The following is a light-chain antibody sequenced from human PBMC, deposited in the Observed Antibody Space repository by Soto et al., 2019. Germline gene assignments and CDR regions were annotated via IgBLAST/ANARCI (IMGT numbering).Light chain of an antibody. V-gene: IGKV3-15*01. CDR2: GAS. CDR1: QSVNSD. J-gene: IGKJ1*01. CDR3: HQYDKWPET. Sequence: ETVLTPTPATLSMYQAESAILSCRASQSVNSDLAWYQQKPGQAPRLLIYGASTRATGIPARFSGSGSGTEFTLTISSLQSEDFAVYYCHQYDKWPETFGQGTKVDIK.